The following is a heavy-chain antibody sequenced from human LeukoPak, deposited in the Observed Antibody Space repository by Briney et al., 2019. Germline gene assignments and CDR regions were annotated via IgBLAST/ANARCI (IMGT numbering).Heavy chain of an antibody. V-gene: IGHV1-69*01. J-gene: IGHJ4*02. CDR3: AREMTYGGFFDYFDY. Sequence: ASVKVSCKASGGTFISYAISWVRQAPGQGLEWMGGIIPIFGTANYAQKFQGRVTITADESTSTAYMELSSLRSEDTAVYYCAREMTYGGFFDYFDYWGQGTLVTVSS. D-gene: IGHD2-8*01. CDR1: GGTFISYA. CDR2: IIPIFGTA.